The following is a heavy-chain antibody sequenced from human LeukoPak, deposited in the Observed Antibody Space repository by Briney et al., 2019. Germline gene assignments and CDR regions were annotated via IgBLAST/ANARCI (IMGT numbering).Heavy chain of an antibody. CDR3: AKDRDRGYSYGHFDY. Sequence: GGSLRLSCAASGFTFSSYAMRWVRQAPGKGLEWVSAISGSGGSTYYADSVKGRFTISRDNSKNTLYLQMNSLRAEDTAVYYCAKDRDRGYSYGHFDYWGQGTLVTVSS. CDR2: ISGSGGST. CDR1: GFTFSSYA. D-gene: IGHD5-18*01. V-gene: IGHV3-23*01. J-gene: IGHJ4*02.